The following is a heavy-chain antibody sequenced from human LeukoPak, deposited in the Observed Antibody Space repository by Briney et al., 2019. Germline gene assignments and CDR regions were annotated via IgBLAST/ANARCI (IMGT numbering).Heavy chain of an antibody. CDR3: ARDLPPGASTVPDY. Sequence: PGGSLRLSCAASGFTFSSYSMNWVRQAPGKGLEWVSYISSSSSTIYYADSVKGRFTISRDNAKNSLYLQMNSLRAEDTAVYYCARDLPPGASTVPDYWGQGTLVTVSS. CDR2: ISSSSSTI. CDR1: GFTFSSYS. J-gene: IGHJ4*02. V-gene: IGHV3-48*04. D-gene: IGHD4-17*01.